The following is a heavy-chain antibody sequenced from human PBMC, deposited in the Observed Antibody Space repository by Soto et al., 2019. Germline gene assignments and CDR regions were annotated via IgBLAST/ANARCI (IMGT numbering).Heavy chain of an antibody. CDR1: GFTFSSYG. D-gene: IGHD6-13*01. V-gene: IGHV3-33*01. CDR3: ARGPRAMYSSSWSFYYFDY. CDR2: IWYDGSNK. J-gene: IGHJ4*02. Sequence: PGGSLRLSCAASGFTFSSYGMHWVRQAPGEGLEWVAVIWYDGSNKYYADSVKGRFTISRDNSKNTLYLQMNSLRAEDTAVYYCARGPRAMYSSSWSFYYFDYWGQGTLVTVSS.